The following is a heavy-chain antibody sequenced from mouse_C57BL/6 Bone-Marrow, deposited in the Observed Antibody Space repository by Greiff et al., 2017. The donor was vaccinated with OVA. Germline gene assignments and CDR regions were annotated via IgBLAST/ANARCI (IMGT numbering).Heavy chain of an antibody. Sequence: DVQLVESGAELVKPGASVKLSCTASGFNIKDYYMHWVKQRTEQGLEWIGRIDPEDGETKYAPNFQGKATITADTSSNTAYLQLSSLTSEDTAVYYCAREGGRDYDDFDVWGTGTTVTVSS. V-gene: IGHV14-2*01. J-gene: IGHJ1*03. CDR2: IDPEDGET. D-gene: IGHD2-4*01. CDR1: GFNIKDYY. CDR3: AREGGRDYDDFDV.